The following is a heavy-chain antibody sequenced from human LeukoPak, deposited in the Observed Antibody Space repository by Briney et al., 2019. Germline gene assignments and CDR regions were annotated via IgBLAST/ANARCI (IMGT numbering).Heavy chain of an antibody. CDR2: ISYDGSNK. V-gene: IGHV3-30*18. CDR3: AKDNLYGDYWGGAFDY. Sequence: GGSLRLSCAASGFTFSSYGMHWVRQAPGKGLEWVAVISYDGSNKYYADSVKGRFTISRDNSKNTLYMQMNSLRAEDTAVYYCAKDNLYGDYWGGAFDYCGQGTLVTVSS. J-gene: IGHJ4*02. CDR1: GFTFSSYG. D-gene: IGHD4-17*01.